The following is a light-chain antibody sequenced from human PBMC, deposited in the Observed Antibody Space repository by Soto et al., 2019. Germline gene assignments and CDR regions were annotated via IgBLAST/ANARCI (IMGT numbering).Light chain of an antibody. Sequence: EIVLTQSPATLSLSPGERATLSCRASQSVSSSLAWYQQKPGQAPRLLIYDASNRATGIPARFSGSGSGGDFTLTISSLEPEDFAIYFCQQRSDWPRTFGQGTKVEIK. CDR3: QQRSDWPRT. CDR1: QSVSSS. V-gene: IGKV3-11*02. CDR2: DAS. J-gene: IGKJ2*01.